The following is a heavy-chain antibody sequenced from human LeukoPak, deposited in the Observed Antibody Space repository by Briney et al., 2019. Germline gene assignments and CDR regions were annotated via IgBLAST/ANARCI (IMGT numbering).Heavy chain of an antibody. CDR1: GYTFTSYG. CDR3: ARAEDYGGNAPGQQ. Sequence: ASVKVSCKASGYTFTSYGISWVRQAPGQGLEWMGWISGYNGNTNYAQKLQGRVTMTTDTSTSTAYMELRSLRSDDTAVYYCARAEDYGGNAPGQQWGQGTLVTVSS. D-gene: IGHD4-23*01. V-gene: IGHV1-18*01. J-gene: IGHJ1*01. CDR2: ISGYNGNT.